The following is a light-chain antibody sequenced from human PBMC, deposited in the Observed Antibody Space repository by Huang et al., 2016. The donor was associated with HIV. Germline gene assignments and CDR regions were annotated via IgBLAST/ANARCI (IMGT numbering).Light chain of an antibody. Sequence: EIVLTQSPATLSLSPGERATLSCRASHSVSSYLAWYQQKPGQAPRLLIYDAAKRASGIPSRCSGRGSGTDFTLTISSLEPEDFAVYYWQQCDSWALTFGGGSKVESK. CDR2: DAA. CDR3: QQCDSWALT. CDR1: HSVSSY. V-gene: IGKV3-11*01. J-gene: IGKJ4*01.